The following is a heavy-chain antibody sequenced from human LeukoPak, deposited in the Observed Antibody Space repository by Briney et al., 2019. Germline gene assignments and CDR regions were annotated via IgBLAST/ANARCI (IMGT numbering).Heavy chain of an antibody. V-gene: IGHV4-59*01. CDR3: ARVLPYSSGWGVDY. D-gene: IGHD6-19*01. CDR2: LYYSRNT. J-gene: IGHJ4*02. Sequence: SETLSLTCTVSGGSIGDYYWSWIRQPPGKGLEWIGYLYYSRNTNYSPSLKSRVTISADTSKTQVYLKLRSVTAADTAVYYCARVLPYSSGWGVDYWGQGTLVTVSS. CDR1: GGSIGDYY.